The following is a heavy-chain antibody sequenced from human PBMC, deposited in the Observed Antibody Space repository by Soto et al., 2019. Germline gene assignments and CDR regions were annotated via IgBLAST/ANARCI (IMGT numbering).Heavy chain of an antibody. J-gene: IGHJ4*02. Sequence: PSETLSLTCTVSGGSFTSYYWSWIRQPPGKGLEWLGYIYYTGITNYNPSLKSRVAISVDTSKNQFSLNLTSVTAADTAVYYCARDNPRGSGSSFDYWGQGTLVTVS. CDR3: ARDNPRGSGSSFDY. CDR2: IYYTGIT. V-gene: IGHV4-59*01. D-gene: IGHD5-12*01. CDR1: GGSFTSYY.